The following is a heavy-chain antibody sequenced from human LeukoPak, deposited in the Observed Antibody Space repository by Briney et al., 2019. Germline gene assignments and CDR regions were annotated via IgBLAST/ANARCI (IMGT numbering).Heavy chain of an antibody. CDR2: ISSSGGSA. J-gene: IGHJ4*02. CDR1: GFTFNNHA. CDR3: ARRSPSSLGGRAIDY. V-gene: IGHV3-23*01. Sequence: GGSLKLSCATSGFTFNNHAMSWVRQAPGMGLEWVSAISSSGGSAYYADSVKGRFTISRDNSKNTLFLQMNSLRTEDTAVYHCARRSPSSLGGRAIDYWGQGTLVTVSS. D-gene: IGHD2-15*01.